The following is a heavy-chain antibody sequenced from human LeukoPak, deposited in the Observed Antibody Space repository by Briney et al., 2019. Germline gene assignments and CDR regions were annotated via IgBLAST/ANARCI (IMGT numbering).Heavy chain of an antibody. CDR1: GGSISSSSYY. CDR2: IYYSGST. CDR3: ARGPYYYFDY. J-gene: IGHJ4*02. Sequence: PSETLSLTCTVSGGSISSSSYYWGWIRQPPEKGLEWIGSIYYSGSTYNNPSLKSRVTISVDTSKNQFSLRLSSVTAADTAVYYCARGPYYYFDYWGQGTLVTVSS. V-gene: IGHV4-39*01. D-gene: IGHD1-26*01.